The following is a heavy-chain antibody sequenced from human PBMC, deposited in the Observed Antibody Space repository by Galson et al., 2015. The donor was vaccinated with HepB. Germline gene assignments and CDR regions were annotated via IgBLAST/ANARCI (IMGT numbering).Heavy chain of an antibody. V-gene: IGHV3-30*03. D-gene: IGHD2-21*01. CDR3: LVIADAFNI. Sequence: SLRLSCAASGFSFSDYGMHWVRQAPDKGLEWVALISYDESNKYYLDSVKGRFTISRDNSKNTLYLQMNSLRAEDTAIYYCLVIADAFNIWGQGTMVTVSS. CDR2: ISYDESNK. CDR1: GFSFSDYG. J-gene: IGHJ3*02.